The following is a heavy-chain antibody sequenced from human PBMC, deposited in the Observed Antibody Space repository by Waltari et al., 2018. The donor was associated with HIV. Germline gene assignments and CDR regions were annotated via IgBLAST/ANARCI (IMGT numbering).Heavy chain of an antibody. CDR2: IYYSGST. Sequence: QVQLQESGPGLVKPSETLSLTCTVSGGSISSYYWSWIRQPPGKGLEWIGYIYYSGSTNYNPSLKSRVTISVDTSKNQFSLKLSSVTAADTAVYYCASGGIAAPGMDVWGQGTTVTVSS. CDR1: GGSISSYY. J-gene: IGHJ6*02. CDR3: ASGGIAAPGMDV. V-gene: IGHV4-59*01. D-gene: IGHD6-13*01.